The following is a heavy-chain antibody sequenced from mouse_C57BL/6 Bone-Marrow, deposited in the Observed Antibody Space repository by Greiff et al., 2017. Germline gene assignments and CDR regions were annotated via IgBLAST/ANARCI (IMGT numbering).Heavy chain of an antibody. CDR3: TSLFITTVVFDY. CDR1: GFNIKDAY. CDR2: IDPENGDT. V-gene: IGHV14-4*01. Sequence: EVQLQQSGAELVRPGASVKLSCTASGFNIKDAYMHWVKQRPEQGLEWIGWIDPENGDTEYASKFQGKATITADTSSNTAYLQLSRLTSEDTAVYYCTSLFITTVVFDYWGQGTTLTVSS. D-gene: IGHD1-1*01. J-gene: IGHJ2*01.